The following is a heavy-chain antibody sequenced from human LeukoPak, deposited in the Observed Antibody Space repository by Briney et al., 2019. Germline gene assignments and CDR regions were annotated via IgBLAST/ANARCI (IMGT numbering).Heavy chain of an antibody. Sequence: SETLSLTCAVYGGSFSGYYWSWIRQPPGKGLEWIGEINHSGSTNYNPSLKSRVTILVDTSKNQFSLKLSSVTAADTAVYYCAREAWRNALNYWGQGTLVTVSS. CDR1: GGSFSGYY. CDR2: INHSGST. V-gene: IGHV4-34*01. CDR3: AREAWRNALNY. J-gene: IGHJ4*02. D-gene: IGHD5-12*01.